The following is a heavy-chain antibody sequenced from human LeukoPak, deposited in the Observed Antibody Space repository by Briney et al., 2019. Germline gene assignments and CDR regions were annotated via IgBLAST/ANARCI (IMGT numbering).Heavy chain of an antibody. CDR3: ARVEVGAYPRERPFDY. J-gene: IGHJ4*02. V-gene: IGHV1-69*05. CDR2: IIPIFGTA. D-gene: IGHD1-26*01. Sequence: GASVKLSCKASGGTFSSYAISWVRQAPGQGLEWMGGIIPIFGTANYAQKFQGRVTITRDTSASTAYMELSSLRSEDTAVYYCARVEVGAYPRERPFDYWGQGTLVTVSS. CDR1: GGTFSSYA.